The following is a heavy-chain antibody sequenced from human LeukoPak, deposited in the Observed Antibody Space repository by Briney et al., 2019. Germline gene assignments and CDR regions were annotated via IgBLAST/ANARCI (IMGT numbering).Heavy chain of an antibody. V-gene: IGHV3-15*01. D-gene: IGHD2-15*01. CDR3: TTYYCSGGRCYHFDS. CDR2: IKSKSDGGTT. Sequence: GGSLRLSCAVSGFTFSNYNMNWVRQAPGKRLEWVGRIKSKSDGGTTEYAAPVKGRFTISTDASKNTLYLQMNSLGTEDTAVYYCTTYYCSGGRCYHFDSWGQGSLVTVSP. J-gene: IGHJ4*02. CDR1: GFTFSNYN.